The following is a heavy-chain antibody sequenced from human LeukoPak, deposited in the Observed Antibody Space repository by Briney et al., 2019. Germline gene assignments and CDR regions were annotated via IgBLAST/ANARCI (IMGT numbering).Heavy chain of an antibody. V-gene: IGHV3-48*03. J-gene: IGHJ5*02. D-gene: IGHD3-10*01. CDR2: ISSSGSTI. Sequence: PGGSLRLSCAASGFTFSSYEMNWVRQAPGKGLEWVSYISSSGSTIYYADSVKGRFTTSRDNAKNSLYLQMNSLRAEDTAVYYCARSGGSLLWSDGWFDPWGQGTLVTVSS. CDR3: ARSGGSLLWSDGWFDP. CDR1: GFTFSSYE.